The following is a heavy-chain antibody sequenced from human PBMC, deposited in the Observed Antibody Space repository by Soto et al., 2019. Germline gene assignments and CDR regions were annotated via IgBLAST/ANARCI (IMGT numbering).Heavy chain of an antibody. CDR1: GVSLRNSY. V-gene: IGHV4-4*07. D-gene: IGHD3-16*01. J-gene: IGHJ5*02. CDR3: ARGGGVPALGDP. CDR2: ISTSGNT. Sequence: SETLSLTCSVSGVSLRNSYWTWIRQSAGKGLEWIGRISTSGNTNYNPSLNSRLTMSVDTSKNQVSLKLTSVTAADTAVYYCARGGGVPALGDPWGQGTLVTVSS.